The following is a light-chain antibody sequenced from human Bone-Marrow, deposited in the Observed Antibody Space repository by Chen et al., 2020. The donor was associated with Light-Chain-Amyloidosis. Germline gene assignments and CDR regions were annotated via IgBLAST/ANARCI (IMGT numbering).Light chain of an antibody. CDR3: LQHCGTFWT. V-gene: IGKV1-NL1*01. CDR1: QVIGNS. CDR2: TAT. Sequence: DIEMTQSPSALSASVGDRVTITCRASQVIGNSVAWYQQKVGKAPRLLVYTATNLESGVPSRFSGSVNGTEYILTISGLQPEDFTSYFCLQHCGTFWTFGHGTKVEIK. J-gene: IGKJ1*01.